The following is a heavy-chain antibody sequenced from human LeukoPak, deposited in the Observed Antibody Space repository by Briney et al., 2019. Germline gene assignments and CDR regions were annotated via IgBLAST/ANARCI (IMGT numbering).Heavy chain of an antibody. V-gene: IGHV4-59*01. Sequence: SETLSLTCTVSGGSISSYYWSWIRQPPGKRLEWIGYIYYSGSTNYNPSLKSRVTISVDTSKNQFSLKLSSVTAADTAVYYCARQRKYQLLFGYYYYYMDVWGKGTTVTVSS. CDR3: ARQRKYQLLFGYYYYYMDV. CDR2: IYYSGST. J-gene: IGHJ6*03. CDR1: GGSISSYY. D-gene: IGHD2-2*01.